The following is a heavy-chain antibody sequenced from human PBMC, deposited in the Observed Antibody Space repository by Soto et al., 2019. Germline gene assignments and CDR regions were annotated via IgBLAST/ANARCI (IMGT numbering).Heavy chain of an antibody. CDR1: GFTFSSYS. D-gene: IGHD6-6*01. Sequence: GGSLRLSCAASGFTFSSYSRNWVRQAPGKGLEWVSSISSSSSYIYYADSVKGRFTISRDNAKNSLYLQMNSLRAEDTAVYYCASSSSSYYYYYMDVWGKGATVTVSS. CDR2: ISSSSSYI. CDR3: ASSSSSYYYYYMDV. V-gene: IGHV3-21*01. J-gene: IGHJ6*03.